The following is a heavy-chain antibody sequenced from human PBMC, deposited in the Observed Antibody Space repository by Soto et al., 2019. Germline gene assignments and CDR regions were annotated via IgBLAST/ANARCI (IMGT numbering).Heavy chain of an antibody. D-gene: IGHD3-10*01. CDR3: ARERVRGVIRGAFDI. J-gene: IGHJ3*02. CDR1: GDSVSSNSAA. V-gene: IGHV6-1*01. Sequence: SQTLSLTCAISGDSVSSNSAAWNWIRQSPSRGLEWLGRTYYRSKWYNDYAVSVKSRITINPDTSKNQFSLKLSSVTAADTAVYYCARERVRGVIRGAFDIWGQGTMVTVSS. CDR2: TYYRSKWYN.